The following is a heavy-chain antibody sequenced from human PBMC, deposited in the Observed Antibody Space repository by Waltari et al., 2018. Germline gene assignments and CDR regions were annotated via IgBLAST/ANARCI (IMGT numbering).Heavy chain of an antibody. D-gene: IGHD5-18*01. Sequence: VVLLQSGGGLIQPGGSLRLSCEASGFTFSYHAMHWVRQAPGKGLEWVAGISYDGSDEYYADSVRGRFTSSRDDSKDTVNLQMNSLRPEDTAGYYCARDGPLQIQSWYSFDYWGQGTLVTVSS. CDR2: ISYDGSDE. CDR1: GFTFSYHA. V-gene: IGHV3-30*07. J-gene: IGHJ4*02. CDR3: ARDGPLQIQSWYSFDY.